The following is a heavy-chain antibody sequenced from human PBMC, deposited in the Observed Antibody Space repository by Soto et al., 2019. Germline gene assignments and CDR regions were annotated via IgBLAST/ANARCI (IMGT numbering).Heavy chain of an antibody. CDR3: ARTLVGVTIETFDY. CDR1: GFSLSTSGMR. D-gene: IGHD1-26*01. V-gene: IGHV2-70*04. J-gene: IGHJ4*02. Sequence: SGPTLVNPTQTLTLTCTFSGFSLSTSGMRVSWIRQPPGKALEWLARIDWDDDKFYSTSLKTRLTISKDTSKNQVVLTMTNMDPVDTATYYCARTLVGVTIETFDYWGQGTLVTVSS. CDR2: IDWDDDK.